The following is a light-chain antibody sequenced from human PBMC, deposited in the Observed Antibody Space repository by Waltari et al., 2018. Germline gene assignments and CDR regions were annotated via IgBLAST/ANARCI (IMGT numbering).Light chain of an antibody. V-gene: IGLV3-21*02. Sequence: SYVLAQPPSVSVAPGVTARIPCGGNDIGYKSVPWYQVKAGQAPVVVVSDDSDRPSGIPERFSASNSANTATLTISGVEAGDEADYYCQVWDSSSDHVVFGGGTKLTVL. CDR2: DDS. CDR1: DIGYKS. J-gene: IGLJ2*01. CDR3: QVWDSSSDHVV.